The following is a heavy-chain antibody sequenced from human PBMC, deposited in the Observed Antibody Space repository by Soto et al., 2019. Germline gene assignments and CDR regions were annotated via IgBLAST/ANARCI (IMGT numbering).Heavy chain of an antibody. D-gene: IGHD5-18*01. J-gene: IGHJ4*02. V-gene: IGHV4-31*03. CDR2: IYYSGST. CDR3: ARGNSYGYNWCKC. CDR1: GGSISSGGYY. Sequence: TLSLTCTVSGGSISSGGYYWSWIRQHPGKGLEWIGYIYYSGSTYYNPSLKSRVTISVDTSKNQFSLKLSSVTAADPAVYYCARGNSYGYNWCKCWGQGTLVTVSS.